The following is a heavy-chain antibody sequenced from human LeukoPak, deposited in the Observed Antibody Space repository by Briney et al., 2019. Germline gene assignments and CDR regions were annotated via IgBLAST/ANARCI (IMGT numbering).Heavy chain of an antibody. Sequence: PGGSLRLSCAASGFTFSTYWMSWVRQAPGKGLEWVANIQQDGSEKNYVDSVKGRFTISRDNSKNTLYLQMNSLRAEDTAVYYCAKDGGGYYPYYYYYMDVWGKGTTVTISS. J-gene: IGHJ6*03. CDR2: IQQDGSEK. D-gene: IGHD3-22*01. CDR3: AKDGGGYYPYYYYYMDV. CDR1: GFTFSTYW. V-gene: IGHV3-7*01.